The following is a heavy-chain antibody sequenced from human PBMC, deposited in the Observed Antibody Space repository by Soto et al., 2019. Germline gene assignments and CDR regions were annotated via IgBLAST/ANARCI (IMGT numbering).Heavy chain of an antibody. J-gene: IGHJ6*03. CDR1: GFTFSSYS. D-gene: IGHD3-3*01. CDR3: ARESGYYDLWSGHLPHPSADYYYYYMDV. V-gene: IGHV3-48*01. Sequence: GGSLRLSCAASGFTFSSYSMNWVRQAPGKGLEWVSYISSSSSTIYYADSGKGRFTISRDNAKNSLYLQMNSLRAEDTAVYYCARESGYYDLWSGHLPHPSADYYYYYMDVWGKGTTVTVSS. CDR2: ISSSSSTI.